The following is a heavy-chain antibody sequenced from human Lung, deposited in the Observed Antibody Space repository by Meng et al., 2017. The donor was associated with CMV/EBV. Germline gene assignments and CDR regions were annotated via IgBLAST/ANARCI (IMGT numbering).Heavy chain of an antibody. Sequence: LSLTXAGSGFSFSDYYMIWIRQAPGKGLEWLAYISSSGNSIYYTASVEGRFTISRDNARNSLYLQMNSLRVDDTAVYYCARDRGGNYYFDYWGQGTLVTVSS. CDR3: ARDRGGNYYFDY. J-gene: IGHJ4*02. V-gene: IGHV3-11*01. CDR1: GFSFSDYY. CDR2: ISSSGNSI. D-gene: IGHD4-23*01.